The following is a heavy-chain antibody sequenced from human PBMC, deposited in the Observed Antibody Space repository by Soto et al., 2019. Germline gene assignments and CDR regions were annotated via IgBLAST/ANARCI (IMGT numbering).Heavy chain of an antibody. D-gene: IGHD2-21*02. V-gene: IGHV1-69*13. J-gene: IGHJ4*02. CDR2: IIPIFGTA. Sequence: SVKVSCKASAGTFSSYAISWVRQAPGQGLEWMGGIIPIFGTANYAQKFQGRVTITADESTSTAYMELSSLRSEDTAVYYCARDPQAYCGGDCSPHFDYWGQGTLVTVS. CDR1: AGTFSSYA. CDR3: ARDPQAYCGGDCSPHFDY.